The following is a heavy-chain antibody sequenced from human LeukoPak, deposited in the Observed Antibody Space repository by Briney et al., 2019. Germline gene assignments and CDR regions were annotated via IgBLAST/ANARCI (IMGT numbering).Heavy chain of an antibody. CDR1: GYTFTGYY. V-gene: IGHV1-2*02. CDR3: ARGYCSSTSCLEIDY. CDR2: INPNSGGT. Sequence: ASVKVSCKASGYTFTGYYMHWVRQAPGQGLEWMGWINPNSGGTNYAQKFQGRVTMTRDTSISTAYMELSRLRSDDTAVYYCARGYCSSTSCLEIDYWGQGTLVTVSS. D-gene: IGHD2-2*01. J-gene: IGHJ4*02.